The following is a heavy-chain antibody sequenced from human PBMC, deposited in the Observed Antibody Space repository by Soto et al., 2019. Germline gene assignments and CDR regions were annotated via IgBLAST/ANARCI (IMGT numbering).Heavy chain of an antibody. Sequence: GGSLRLSCAASGFTFSSYAMSWVRQAPGKGLEWVSTISDSGGRTYYADSVKGRFTISRDNSKNTLYLQMNSLRAEDTAVYYCAKLRCTGGCYYEGLSFDFWGQGTLVTVSS. CDR2: ISDSGGRT. J-gene: IGHJ4*02. D-gene: IGHD2-15*01. CDR3: AKLRCTGGCYYEGLSFDF. V-gene: IGHV3-23*01. CDR1: GFTFSSYA.